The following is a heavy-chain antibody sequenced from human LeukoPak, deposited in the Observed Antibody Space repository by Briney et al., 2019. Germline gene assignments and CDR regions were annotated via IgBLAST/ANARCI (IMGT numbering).Heavy chain of an antibody. CDR1: GGTFSSYA. CDR2: IIPIFGTA. V-gene: IGHV1-69*05. J-gene: IGHJ2*01. CDR3: ATDLARYFDL. Sequence: ASVKVSCKASGGTFSSYAISLVRQAPGQGLEWMGRIIPIFGTANYAQKFQGRVTITTDESTSTAYMELSSLRSEDTAVYYCATDLARYFDLWGRGTLVTVSS.